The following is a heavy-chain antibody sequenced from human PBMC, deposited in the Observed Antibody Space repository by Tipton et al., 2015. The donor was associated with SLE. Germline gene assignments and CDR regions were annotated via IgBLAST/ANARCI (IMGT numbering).Heavy chain of an antibody. J-gene: IGHJ4*02. CDR3: ARRPGGHYDSSGYSFDY. D-gene: IGHD3-22*01. CDR1: GYTFTSYD. V-gene: IGHV7-4-1*02. Sequence: QLVQSGAEVKKPGASVKVSCKASGYTFTSYDINWVRQATGQGLEWMGWINTNTGNPTYAQGFTRRFVFSLDTSVSTAYLQISSLKAEDTAVYYCARRPGGHYDSSGYSFDYWGQGTLVTVSS. CDR2: INTNTGNP.